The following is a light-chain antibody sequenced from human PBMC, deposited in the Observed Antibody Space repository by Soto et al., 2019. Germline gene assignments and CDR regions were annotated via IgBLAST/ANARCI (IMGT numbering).Light chain of an antibody. J-gene: IGKJ1*01. Sequence: DVVMTQSPLSLPVTLGQPASISCWSSQSLVYSDGNAYLNWFHQRPGQSPRRLIYQGSKRDSGVXDXXSGSGSGNDFTLKISRVEADDVGVYYCMQGTHWPPTFGRGTKVEIK. V-gene: IGKV2-30*01. CDR3: MQGTHWPPT. CDR2: QGS. CDR1: QSLVYSDGNAY.